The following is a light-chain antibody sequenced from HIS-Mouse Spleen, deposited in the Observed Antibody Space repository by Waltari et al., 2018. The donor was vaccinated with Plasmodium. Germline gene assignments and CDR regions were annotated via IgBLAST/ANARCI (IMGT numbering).Light chain of an antibody. Sequence: QSALTQPRSVSGSPGQSVTISCTGTSSDVGGYNYSSWYQQHPGKAPKLMIYDVSKRPSGGPDRFSGSKSGNTASLTISGLQAEDEADYYCCSYAGSYTYVFGTGTKVTVL. V-gene: IGLV2-11*01. J-gene: IGLJ1*01. CDR1: SSDVGGYNY. CDR2: DVS. CDR3: CSYAGSYTYV.